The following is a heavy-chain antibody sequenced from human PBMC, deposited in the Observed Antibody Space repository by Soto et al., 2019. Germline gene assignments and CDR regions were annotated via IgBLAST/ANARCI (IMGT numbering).Heavy chain of an antibody. CDR1: GFTFGSYA. D-gene: IGHD2-8*02. Sequence: GGSLRLSCAASGFTFGSYAMSWVRQAPGKGLEWVSTILGSGDNTYYRESVKGRFTISRDNSKNTLDLQMNSLRAEDTALYYCVKRTAYGTGAFEYWGQGTLVTVSS. V-gene: IGHV3-23*01. J-gene: IGHJ4*02. CDR3: VKRTAYGTGAFEY. CDR2: ILGSGDNT.